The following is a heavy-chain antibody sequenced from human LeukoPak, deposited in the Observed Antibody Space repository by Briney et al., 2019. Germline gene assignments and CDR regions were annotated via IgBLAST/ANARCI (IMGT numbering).Heavy chain of an antibody. CDR1: GFTFSSYG. CDR3: ARRAGAYSHPYDY. Sequence: GGSLRLSCAASGFTFSSYGMSWVRQAPGKGLEWVSFIYSDSTHYSDSVKGRFTISRDNSKNTLYLQMNSLRAEDTAVYYCARRAGAYSHPYDYWGQGTLVTVSS. CDR2: IYSDST. V-gene: IGHV3-53*01. D-gene: IGHD4/OR15-4a*01. J-gene: IGHJ4*02.